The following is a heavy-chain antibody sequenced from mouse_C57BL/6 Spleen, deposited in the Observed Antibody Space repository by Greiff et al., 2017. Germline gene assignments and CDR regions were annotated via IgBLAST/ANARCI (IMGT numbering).Heavy chain of an antibody. CDR3: TREPPTTVVPFAY. V-gene: IGHV1-5*01. Sequence: EVQLQQSGTVLARPGASVKMSCKTSGYTFTSYWMHWVKQRPGQGLEWIGAIYPGNSDTSYNQKFKGKAKLTAVTSASTAYMELSSLTNEDSAVYYCTREPPTTVVPFAYWGQGTLVTVSA. D-gene: IGHD1-1*01. CDR1: GYTFTSYW. J-gene: IGHJ3*01. CDR2: IYPGNSDT.